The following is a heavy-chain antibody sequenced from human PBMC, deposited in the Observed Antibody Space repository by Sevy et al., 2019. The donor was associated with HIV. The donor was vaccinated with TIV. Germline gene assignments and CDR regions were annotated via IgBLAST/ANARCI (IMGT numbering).Heavy chain of an antibody. D-gene: IGHD6-13*01. CDR2: VKSDVYGGTV. CDR1: GFTFGDYC. Sequence: GGSLRLSCTASGFTFGDYCMSWVRQAPGKGLEWVAFVKSDVYGGTVDHAASVRGRFVISRYDSKTIAYLQMNDLKTEDTGVYYCTRWKAAQSIFDYWGQGALVTVSS. V-gene: IGHV3-49*04. J-gene: IGHJ4*02. CDR3: TRWKAAQSIFDY.